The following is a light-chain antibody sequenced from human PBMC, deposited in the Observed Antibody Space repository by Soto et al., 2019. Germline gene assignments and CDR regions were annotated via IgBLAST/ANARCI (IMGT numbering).Light chain of an antibody. CDR2: DAS. CDR3: QHYDNLPLT. V-gene: IGKV1-33*01. J-gene: IGKJ4*01. Sequence: DIQMTQSPSSLSASVGDRVTITCQASQDISNYLNWYQQKPGKAPKLLNYDASNLETGVPSRFSGSGSGTDFTFTISSLQPEDIATYYCQHYDNLPLTFGGGTKVEIK. CDR1: QDISNY.